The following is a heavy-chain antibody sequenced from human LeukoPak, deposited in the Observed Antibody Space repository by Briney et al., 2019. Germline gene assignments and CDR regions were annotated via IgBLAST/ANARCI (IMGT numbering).Heavy chain of an antibody. J-gene: IGHJ4*02. V-gene: IGHV3-48*01. CDR3: AGMVTTYFDY. Sequence: GGSLRLSCAASGFTFSDYSMDWVRQAPGKGLEWVSYISSSGRTIYYADSVKGRFTISRDNAKNSVYLQMNSLRAEDTAVYYCAGMVTTYFDYWGQGTLVTVSS. CDR2: ISSSGRTI. D-gene: IGHD4-17*01. CDR1: GFTFSDYS.